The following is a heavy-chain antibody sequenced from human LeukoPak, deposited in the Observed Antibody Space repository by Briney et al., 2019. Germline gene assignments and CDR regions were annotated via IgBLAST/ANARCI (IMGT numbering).Heavy chain of an antibody. D-gene: IGHD5-18*01. J-gene: IGHJ3*01. CDR1: GFTFSSYS. V-gene: IGHV3-48*01. CDR2: INSSSSTI. CDR3: ARHGVQLWLQKDY. Sequence: GGSLRLSCAASGFTFSSYSMNWVRQAPGKGLEWVSYINSSSSTIYYADSVKGRFTISRDNAKNSLYLQMNSLRAEDTAVYYCARHGVQLWLQKDYWGQGTMVTVSS.